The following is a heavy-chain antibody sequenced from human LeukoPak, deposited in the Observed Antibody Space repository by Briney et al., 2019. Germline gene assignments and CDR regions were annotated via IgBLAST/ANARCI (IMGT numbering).Heavy chain of an antibody. Sequence: SETLSLTCAVYGGSFSGYYWSWIRQPPGKGLEWIGEINHSGSTNYNPSLKSRVTISVDTSKNQFSLKLSSVTAADTAVYYCARGVLPAAMGGYFDYWGQGTLVTVSS. CDR3: ARGVLPAAMGGYFDY. CDR2: INHSGST. CDR1: GGSFSGYY. J-gene: IGHJ4*02. D-gene: IGHD2-2*01. V-gene: IGHV4-34*01.